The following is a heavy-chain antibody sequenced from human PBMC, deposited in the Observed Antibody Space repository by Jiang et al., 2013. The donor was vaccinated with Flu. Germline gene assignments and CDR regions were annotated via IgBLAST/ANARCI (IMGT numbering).Heavy chain of an antibody. J-gene: IGHJ4*02. CDR2: IDWDDDK. D-gene: IGHD4-23*01. CDR3: ARIRDDYGGNSYFDY. CDR1: GFSLSTSGMC. V-gene: IGHV2-70*11. Sequence: KPTQTLTLTCTFSGFSLSTSGMCVSWIRQPPGKALEWLARIDWDDDKYYSTSLKTRLTISKDTSKNQVVLTMTNMDPVDTATYYCARIRDDYGGNSYFDYWGQGTLVTVSS.